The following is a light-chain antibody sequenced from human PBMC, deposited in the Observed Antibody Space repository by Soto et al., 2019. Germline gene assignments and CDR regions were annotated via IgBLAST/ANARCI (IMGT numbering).Light chain of an antibody. CDR3: QQRQYWPPIT. CDR2: DAS. Sequence: VLTQSPATLSLSPWERATLSCRASLNVNSYLAWYQQEPGQAPRLLIYDASNRAAGIPARFSGSGSGTDFTLTISSLEPEDFAIYYCQQRQYWPPITFGQGTRLEIK. CDR1: LNVNSY. J-gene: IGKJ5*01. V-gene: IGKV3-11*01.